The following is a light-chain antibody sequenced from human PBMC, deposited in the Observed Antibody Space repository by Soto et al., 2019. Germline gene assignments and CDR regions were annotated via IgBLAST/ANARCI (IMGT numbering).Light chain of an antibody. CDR1: QSVSSSF. CDR2: GAS. J-gene: IGKJ5*01. Sequence: EIVLTQSPDTLSLSPGERATLSCRASQSVSSSFLAWYQQKPGQAPRLLIYGASSRATGIPDRFSGSGSGTDFTLAISTLELEDFAVYYCQQYGSSPIPFGQGTRLEI. V-gene: IGKV3-20*01. CDR3: QQYGSSPIP.